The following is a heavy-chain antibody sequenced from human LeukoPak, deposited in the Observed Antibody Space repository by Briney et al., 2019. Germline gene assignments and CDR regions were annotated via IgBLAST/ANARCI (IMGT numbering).Heavy chain of an antibody. V-gene: IGHV3-21*01. CDR2: VSSNSKYI. D-gene: IGHD6-19*01. J-gene: IGHJ5*02. CDR1: GFTVSSSY. CDR3: ALAVAGNWFDP. Sequence: GGSLRLSCAASGFTVSSSYMSWVRQAPGKGLEWVSSVSSNSKYIYYADSVKGRFTISRDNAKNSLYLQMNSLRAEDTAVYYCALAVAGNWFDPWGQGTLVTVSS.